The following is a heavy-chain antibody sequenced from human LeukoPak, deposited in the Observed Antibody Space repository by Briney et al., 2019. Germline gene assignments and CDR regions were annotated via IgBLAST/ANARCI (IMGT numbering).Heavy chain of an antibody. CDR1: GFTFSSYA. CDR3: AIYIVVVPAANEYFQH. V-gene: IGHV3-23*01. D-gene: IGHD2-2*01. J-gene: IGHJ1*01. CDR2: ISGSGGST. Sequence: GSLRLSFAASGFTFSSYAMSWVRQAPGKGLGWVSAISGSGGSTYYADSVKGRFTISRDNSKNTLYLQMNSLRAEDTAVYYCAIYIVVVPAANEYFQHWGQGTLVTVSS.